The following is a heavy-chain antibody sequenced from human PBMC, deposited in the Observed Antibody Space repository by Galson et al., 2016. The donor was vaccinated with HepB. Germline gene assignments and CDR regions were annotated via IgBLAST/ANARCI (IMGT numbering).Heavy chain of an antibody. CDR3: ATYSGRYFSDYYYYGMDV. V-gene: IGHV1-69*13. Sequence: SVKVSCKDSGGTFSSYAISWVRQTPGQGLEWMGGIIPNFGPANYAQKFQGRVTITADVSTSTAYMELSSLRSEDTAMYYCATYSGRYFSDYYYYGMDVWGQGTTVTVSS. D-gene: IGHD3-10*01. CDR2: IIPNFGPA. CDR1: GGTFSSYA. J-gene: IGHJ6*02.